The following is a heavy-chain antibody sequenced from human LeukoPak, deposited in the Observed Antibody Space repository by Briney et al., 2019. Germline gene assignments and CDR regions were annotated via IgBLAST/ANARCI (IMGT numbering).Heavy chain of an antibody. CDR1: GGSISSGDYY. J-gene: IGHJ4*02. CDR3: ARALYYYDSSGYYNYFDY. D-gene: IGHD3-22*01. V-gene: IGHV4-30-4*01. Sequence: NPSETLSLTCTVSGGSISSGDYYWSWIRQPPGKGLEWIGYIYYSGSTYYNPSLKSRVTISVDTSKNQFSLKLSSVTAADTAVYSCARALYYYDSSGYYNYFDYWGQGTLVTVSS. CDR2: IYYSGST.